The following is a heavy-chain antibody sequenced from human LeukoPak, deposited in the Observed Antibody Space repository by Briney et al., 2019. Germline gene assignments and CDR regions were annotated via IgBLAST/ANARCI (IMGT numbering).Heavy chain of an antibody. CDR3: ARADGGWYYFDY. J-gene: IGHJ4*02. V-gene: IGHV4-61*02. Sequence: SETLSLTCTVSGGSISSGSYYWSWIRQPAGKGLEWIGRIYTSGSTNYNPSLKSRVTISVDTSKNQFSLKLSSVTAADTAVYYSARADGGWYYFDYWGQGTLVTVSS. CDR2: IYTSGST. D-gene: IGHD2-8*01. CDR1: GGSISSGSYY.